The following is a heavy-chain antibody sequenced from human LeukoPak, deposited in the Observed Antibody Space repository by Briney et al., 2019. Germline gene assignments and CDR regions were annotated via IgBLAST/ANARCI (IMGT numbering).Heavy chain of an antibody. CDR2: ISYDGSNK. Sequence: PGRSLRLSCAASGFTFRSYGMHWVRQAPGKGLEWVAVISYDGSNKYYADSVKGRFTISRDNSKNTLYLQMNSLRAEDTAVYYCASSGSDAFDIWGQGTMVTVSS. CDR1: GFTFRSYG. V-gene: IGHV3-30*03. D-gene: IGHD7-27*01. J-gene: IGHJ3*02. CDR3: ASSGSDAFDI.